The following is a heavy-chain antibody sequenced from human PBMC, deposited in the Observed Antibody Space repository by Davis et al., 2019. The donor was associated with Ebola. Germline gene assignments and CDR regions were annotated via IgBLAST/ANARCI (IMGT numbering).Heavy chain of an antibody. D-gene: IGHD3-10*01. Sequence: GESLKISCAASGFTVSSNYMSWVRQAPGKGLEWVSVIYSGGSTYYADSVKGRFTISRDNAKNSLYLQMNSLRAEDTAVYYCARDMVRGVILYYYGMDVWGQGTTVTVSS. J-gene: IGHJ6*02. CDR1: GFTVSSNY. CDR3: ARDMVRGVILYYYGMDV. CDR2: IYSGGST. V-gene: IGHV3-66*01.